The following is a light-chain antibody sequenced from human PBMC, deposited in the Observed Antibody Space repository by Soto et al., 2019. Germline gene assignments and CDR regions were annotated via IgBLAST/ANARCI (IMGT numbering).Light chain of an antibody. Sequence: EIVLTQSPATLSLSPGERATLSCWASQSVSIYFAWYQQKPGQAPRLLIYDASTRATGIPGRFSGSGSGTAFTLTISSLEPEDSAVYYCQQRSNWPPTFGGGTKVDIK. J-gene: IGKJ4*01. CDR1: QSVSIY. V-gene: IGKV3-11*01. CDR2: DAS. CDR3: QQRSNWPPT.